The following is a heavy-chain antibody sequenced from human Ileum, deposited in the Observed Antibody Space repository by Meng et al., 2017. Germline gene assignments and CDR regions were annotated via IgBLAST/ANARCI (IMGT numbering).Heavy chain of an antibody. CDR3: AFDF. CDR2: ISASGDST. J-gene: IGHJ4*02. V-gene: IGHV3-23*01. CDR1: GFPFSFYA. Sequence: LRSGGGLEGWGGVLRLSCAAFGFPFSFYAMGWVRQAPGQGLELVSAISASGDSTYYADSVKGRFTVSRDNSKYTLYLQMESLRAEDTAMYYCAFDFWGQGTLVTVSS.